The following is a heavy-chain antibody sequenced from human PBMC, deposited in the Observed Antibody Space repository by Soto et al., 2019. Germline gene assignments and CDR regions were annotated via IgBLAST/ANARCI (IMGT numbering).Heavy chain of an antibody. J-gene: IGHJ6*02. D-gene: IGHD1-26*01. CDR2: ISGSGGST. V-gene: IGHV3-23*01. Sequence: GGSLRLSCAASGLTFSSYAMSWVRQAPGKGLEWVSTISGSGGSTYYADSVKGRFAISRDNSKNTLYLQMNSLRAEDMAVYYCAKDLIVGATSYYYGMDVWGQGTTVTVSS. CDR1: GLTFSSYA. CDR3: AKDLIVGATSYYYGMDV.